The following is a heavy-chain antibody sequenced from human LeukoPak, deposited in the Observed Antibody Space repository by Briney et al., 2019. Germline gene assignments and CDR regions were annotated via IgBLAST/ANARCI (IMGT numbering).Heavy chain of an antibody. D-gene: IGHD1-26*01. CDR3: ASSGNYRIYYFDY. CDR1: GFTVSSNY. Sequence: RGGSLRLSCAASGFTVSSNYMSWVRQAPGKGLEWVSLIYSGGSTYYADSVKGRFTISRDNSKNTLYLQMNSLRAEDTAVYYCASSGNYRIYYFDYWGQGTLVTVSS. J-gene: IGHJ4*02. V-gene: IGHV3-66*01. CDR2: IYSGGST.